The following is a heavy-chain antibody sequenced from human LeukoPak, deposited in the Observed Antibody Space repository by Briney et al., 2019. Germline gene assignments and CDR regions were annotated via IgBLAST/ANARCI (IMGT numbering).Heavy chain of an antibody. J-gene: IGHJ5*02. CDR3: ARRGVEMAPVRPDNWFDP. V-gene: IGHV4-59*08. Sequence: HPSETLSLTCTVSGGSISSSYWGWIRQPPGKGLEWIGYISYSGSTNYNPSLKSRVTISVDTSKNQFSLKVNSVTAADTAVYYCARRGVEMAPVRPDNWFDPWGQGTLVTVSS. CDR1: GGSISSSY. CDR2: ISYSGST. D-gene: IGHD5-24*01.